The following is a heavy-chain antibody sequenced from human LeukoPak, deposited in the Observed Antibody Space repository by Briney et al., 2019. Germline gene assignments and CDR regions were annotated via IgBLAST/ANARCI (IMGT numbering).Heavy chain of an antibody. D-gene: IGHD3-16*02. Sequence: GGSLRLSCAASGFTFSSYEMNWVRQAPGKGVEWVSYICSSGSTIYYAHSVKGRFTISRDNAKNSLYLQMNSLGAEDTAVYYCARAISHDYVWESYRHFDYWGQGTLVTVSS. CDR3: ARAISHDYVWESYRHFDY. CDR1: GFTFSSYE. CDR2: ICSSGSTI. J-gene: IGHJ4*02. V-gene: IGHV3-48*03.